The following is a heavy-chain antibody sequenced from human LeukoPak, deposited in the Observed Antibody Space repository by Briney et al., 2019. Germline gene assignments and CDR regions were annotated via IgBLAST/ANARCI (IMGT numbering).Heavy chain of an antibody. V-gene: IGHV3-74*01. CDR2: INTDGSST. CDR1: GFTFSSYW. D-gene: IGHD1-26*01. Sequence: GGSLRLSYAASGFTFSSYWMHWVRQAPGKGLVWVSRINTDGSSTNYADSVKGRFTVSRDNAKNTLYLQMNSLRAEDTAVYYCATGRGTPLGFWGQGALVTVSS. J-gene: IGHJ4*02. CDR3: ATGRGTPLGF.